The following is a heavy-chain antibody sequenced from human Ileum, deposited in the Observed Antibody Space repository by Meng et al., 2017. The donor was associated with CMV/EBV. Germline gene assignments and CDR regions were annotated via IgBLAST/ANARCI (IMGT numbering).Heavy chain of an antibody. CDR2: ISPSSGAA. V-gene: IGHV1-2*02. Sequence: KVSCKASGYTFSGFYIHWVRQAPGQGLEWMGWISPSSGAAAYAQKFRGRVSMTGDTSISTVYMELTSLTSDDTAVYHCYEGTKCRCWGQGTLVTVSS. J-gene: IGHJ4*02. CDR3: YEGTKCRC. CDR1: GYTFSGFY. D-gene: IGHD5/OR15-5a*01.